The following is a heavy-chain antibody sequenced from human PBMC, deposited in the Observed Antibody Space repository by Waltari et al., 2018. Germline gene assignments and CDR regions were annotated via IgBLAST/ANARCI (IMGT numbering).Heavy chain of an antibody. CDR2: IYYSGST. V-gene: IGHV4-39*01. Sequence: QLQLQESGPGLVKPSETLSLTCTVSGGSISSSSYYWGWIRQPPGKGLEWIGSIYYSGSTYYNPSRKSRVTISVDTSKNQFSLKLSSVTAADTAVYYCATRYASSSWYYYYYYGMDVWGQGTTVTVSS. CDR3: ATRYASSSWYYYYYYGMDV. J-gene: IGHJ6*02. CDR1: GGSISSSSYY. D-gene: IGHD6-13*01.